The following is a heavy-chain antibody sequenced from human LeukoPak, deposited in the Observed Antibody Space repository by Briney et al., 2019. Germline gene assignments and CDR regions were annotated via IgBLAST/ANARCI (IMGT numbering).Heavy chain of an antibody. CDR3: ARDQYDYGDYSFDY. J-gene: IGHJ4*02. CDR1: GYTLTQLS. V-gene: IGHV1-2*06. Sequence: ASVKVSCKVSGYTLTQLSVHWVRQAPGQGLEWMGRINPNSGGTNYAQKFQGRVTMTRDTSISTAYMELSRLRSDDTAVYYCARDQYDYGDYSFDYWGQGTLVTVSS. D-gene: IGHD4-17*01. CDR2: INPNSGGT.